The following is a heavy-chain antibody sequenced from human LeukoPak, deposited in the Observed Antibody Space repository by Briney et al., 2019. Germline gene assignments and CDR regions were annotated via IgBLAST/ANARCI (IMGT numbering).Heavy chain of an antibody. V-gene: IGHV1-2*02. CDR3: ARDFVVVPAASAY. D-gene: IGHD2-2*01. CDR2: INPNSGGT. CDR1: GFTFTGYY. J-gene: IGHJ4*02. Sequence: ASVNVSCKPSGFTFTGYYMHWVRQAAGQGLEWMGWINPNSGGTNYAQKFQGRVTMTRDTSISTAYMELSRLRSDDTAVYYCARDFVVVPAASAYWGQGTLVTVSS.